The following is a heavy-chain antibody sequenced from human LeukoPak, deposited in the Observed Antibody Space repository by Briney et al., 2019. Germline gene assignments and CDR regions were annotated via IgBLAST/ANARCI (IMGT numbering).Heavy chain of an antibody. CDR3: ATNFGAYYYDTSGYYDF. CDR1: GFTFDDYA. D-gene: IGHD3-22*01. CDR2: ISGDGNST. Sequence: GGSLRLSCAASGFTFDDYAMHWVRQAPGKGLEWVSLISGDGNSTNYAGSVKGRFTISRDNNKNSLYLQMNSLRTEDTAFYYCATNFGAYYYDTSGYYDFWGQGTLVTVSS. J-gene: IGHJ4*02. V-gene: IGHV3-43*02.